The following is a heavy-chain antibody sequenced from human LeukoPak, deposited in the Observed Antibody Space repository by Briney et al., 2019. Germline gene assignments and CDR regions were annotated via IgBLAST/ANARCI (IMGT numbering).Heavy chain of an antibody. D-gene: IGHD1-14*01. Sequence: PGGSLRLSCAASGFTLSSYGMHWVRQAPGKGLEWVAVISYDGSNENYADSVKGRFTISRDNTKNTLYVQMNSLRAEDTALYYCARDFRTNYYYYMDVWGKGTTVTVSS. J-gene: IGHJ6*03. V-gene: IGHV3-30*03. CDR2: ISYDGSNE. CDR3: ARDFRTNYYYYMDV. CDR1: GFTLSSYG.